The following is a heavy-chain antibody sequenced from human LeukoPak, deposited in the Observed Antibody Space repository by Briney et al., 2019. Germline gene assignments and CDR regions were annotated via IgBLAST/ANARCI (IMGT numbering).Heavy chain of an antibody. J-gene: IGHJ4*02. D-gene: IGHD2-15*01. CDR2: INHSGST. Sequence: SETLSLTCAVYGGSFSGDYWSWIRQPPGKGLEWIGEINHSGSTNYNPSLKSRVTISVDTSKNQFSLKLSSVTAADTAVYYFARATVAATLRSFDYWGQGTLVTASS. CDR3: ARATVAATLRSFDY. V-gene: IGHV4-34*01. CDR1: GGSFSGDY.